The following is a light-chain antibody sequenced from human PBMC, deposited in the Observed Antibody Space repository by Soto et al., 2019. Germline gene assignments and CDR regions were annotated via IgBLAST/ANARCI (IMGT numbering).Light chain of an antibody. CDR1: SGHSSYA. J-gene: IGLJ2*01. Sequence: QSVLTQSPSASASLGASVKLTCTLSSGHSSYAIAWHQQQPEKGPRYLMKLNSDGSHSKGDGIPDRLSGSSSGAERYLTIYSLQSEDEADYYCQTWGTGIQVFGGGTKLTVL. CDR2: LNSDGSH. CDR3: QTWGTGIQV. V-gene: IGLV4-69*01.